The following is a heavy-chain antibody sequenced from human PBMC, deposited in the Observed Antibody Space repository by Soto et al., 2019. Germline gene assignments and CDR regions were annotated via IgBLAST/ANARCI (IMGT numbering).Heavy chain of an antibody. CDR2: IYYSGST. J-gene: IGHJ6*02. CDR1: GGSFDITSSY. Sequence: PSETLSLTCTVSGGSFDITSSYWAWVRQPPGKGLEWIAYIYYSGSTYYNPSLKSRITISVDTSTNQLSLRLSSVTAADTAVYYCAVPAAIKHYYGMDVWGQGTTVTVSS. CDR3: AVPAAIKHYYGMDV. D-gene: IGHD2-2*02. V-gene: IGHV4-39*01.